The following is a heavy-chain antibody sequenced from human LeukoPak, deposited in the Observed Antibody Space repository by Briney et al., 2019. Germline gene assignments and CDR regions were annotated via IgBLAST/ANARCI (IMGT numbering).Heavy chain of an antibody. D-gene: IGHD5-24*01. J-gene: IGHJ5*02. Sequence: GASVNVSCTASGYTFTSYYMHWVRQAPGQGLEWMGIINPSGGSTSYAQKFQGRVTMTRDTSTSTVYMELSSLRSEDTAVYYCARDLRDGYNFDWFDPWGQGTLVTVSS. CDR2: INPSGGST. CDR3: ARDLRDGYNFDWFDP. V-gene: IGHV1-46*01. CDR1: GYTFTSYY.